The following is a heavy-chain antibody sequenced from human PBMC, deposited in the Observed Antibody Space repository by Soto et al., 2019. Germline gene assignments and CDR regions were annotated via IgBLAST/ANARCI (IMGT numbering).Heavy chain of an antibody. V-gene: IGHV3-13*01. J-gene: IGHJ4*02. Sequence: GGSLRPSCAASGFTFSSYDMHWVRQATGKGLEWVSAIGTAGDTYYPGSVKGRFTISRENAKNSLYLQMNSLRAGDTAVYYCARANFDDYGDSFDYWGQGTLVTVSS. CDR2: IGTAGDT. CDR1: GFTFSSYD. D-gene: IGHD4-17*01. CDR3: ARANFDDYGDSFDY.